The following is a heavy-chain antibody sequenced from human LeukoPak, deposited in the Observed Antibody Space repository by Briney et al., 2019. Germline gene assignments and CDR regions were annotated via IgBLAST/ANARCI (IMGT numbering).Heavy chain of an antibody. CDR3: ARDLGGMDV. V-gene: IGHV4-4*02. Sequence: SETLSLTCAVSGGSISSPNWWTWVRQPPGKGLEWIGEIYRSGSTNYNPSLKSRVTISVDTSKNQFSLKLSSVTAADTAVYYCARDLGGMDVWGQGTTVTVSS. J-gene: IGHJ6*02. D-gene: IGHD3-3*01. CDR1: GGSISSPNW. CDR2: IYRSGST.